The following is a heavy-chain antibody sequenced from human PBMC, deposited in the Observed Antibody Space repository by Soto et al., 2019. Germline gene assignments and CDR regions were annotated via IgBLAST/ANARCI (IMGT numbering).Heavy chain of an antibody. J-gene: IGHJ5*02. Sequence: PGGSLRLSCAASGLTFSKYWVHWVRQAPGKGPVWVARISGVGSSTDYADSVKGRFTVSRDNAKNTVYLQMSSLRAEDTAVYYCATLIPPEAPWGQGTLVTVSS. CDR1: GLTFSKYW. CDR3: ATLIPPEAP. CDR2: ISGVGSST. D-gene: IGHD2-2*02. V-gene: IGHV3-74*01.